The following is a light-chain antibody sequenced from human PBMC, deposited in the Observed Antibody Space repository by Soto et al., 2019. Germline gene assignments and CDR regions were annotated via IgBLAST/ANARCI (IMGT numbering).Light chain of an antibody. Sequence: EVGLSQSPGTLSLSQGERGTLSCRASQNLGTLYLAWFQQKSGQAPRLLIYSASRRATGIPDRFTGSGSGTDFTLTINRVEPEDFAVYFCQQYAGSPRTFGQGTKVDI. CDR3: QQYAGSPRT. CDR1: QNLGTLY. CDR2: SAS. V-gene: IGKV3-20*01. J-gene: IGKJ1*01.